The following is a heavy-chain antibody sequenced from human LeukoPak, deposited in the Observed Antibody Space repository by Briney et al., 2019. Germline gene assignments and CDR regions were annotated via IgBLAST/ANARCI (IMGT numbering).Heavy chain of an antibody. CDR2: IYYSGST. CDR3: ARGLATDS. J-gene: IGHJ4*02. Sequence: SETLSLTCTVSGGSISSSSYYWGWIRQPPGKGLEWIGSIYYSGSTYYNPSLKSRVTISVDTSKNQFSLKLSSVTAADTAVYYCARGLATDSWGQGTLVIVS. CDR1: GGSISSSSYY. V-gene: IGHV4-39*01.